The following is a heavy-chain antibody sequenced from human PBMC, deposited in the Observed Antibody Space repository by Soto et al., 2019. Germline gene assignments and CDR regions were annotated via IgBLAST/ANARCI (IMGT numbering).Heavy chain of an antibody. CDR2: IIPIFGTA. J-gene: IGHJ5*02. Sequence: RASVKVSCKASGGTFSSYAISWVRQAPGLGLEWMGGIIPIFGTANYAQKFQGRVTITADESTSTAYMELSSLRSEDTAVYYCAREDTAYCGGDCSGWFDPWGQGTLVTVSS. CDR1: GGTFSSYA. V-gene: IGHV1-69*13. D-gene: IGHD2-21*02. CDR3: AREDTAYCGGDCSGWFDP.